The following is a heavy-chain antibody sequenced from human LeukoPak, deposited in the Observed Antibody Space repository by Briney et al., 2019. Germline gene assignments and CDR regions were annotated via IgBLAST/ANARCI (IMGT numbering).Heavy chain of an antibody. CDR3: AKDPDAFDI. CDR1: GFTFDDYA. V-gene: IGHV3-23*01. J-gene: IGHJ3*02. CDR2: ISGSGGST. Sequence: PGGSLRLSCAASGFTFDDYAMHWVRQAPGKGLEWVSAISGSGGSTYYADSVKGRFTISRDNSKNTLYLQMNSLRAEDTAVYYCAKDPDAFDIWGQGTMVTVSS.